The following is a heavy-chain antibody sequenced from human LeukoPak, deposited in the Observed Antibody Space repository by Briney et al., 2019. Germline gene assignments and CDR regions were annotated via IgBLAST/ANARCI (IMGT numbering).Heavy chain of an antibody. CDR1: GFTFNSYA. CDR3: ASTVFPGGFDP. D-gene: IGHD4-11*01. Sequence: PGGSLRLSCAASGFTFNSYAMSWVRQAPGKGLEWVSAMSGSGGSTYYADSVKGRFTISRDNAKNTLYLQMNSLGAEDTAVYYCASTVFPGGFDPWGQGTLVTVSS. CDR2: MSGSGGST. J-gene: IGHJ5*02. V-gene: IGHV3-23*01.